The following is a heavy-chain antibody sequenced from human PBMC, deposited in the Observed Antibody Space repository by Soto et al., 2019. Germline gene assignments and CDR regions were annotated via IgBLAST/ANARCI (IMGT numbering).Heavy chain of an antibody. J-gene: IGHJ4*02. CDR1: GFTFSSYA. CDR3: AKGGSVVVPAAINPRFDY. D-gene: IGHD2-2*02. CDR2: ISGSGGST. Sequence: GGSLRLSCAASGFTFSSYAMSWVRQAPGKGLEWVSAISGSGGSTYYADSVKGRFTISRDNSKNTLYLQMNSLRAEDTAVYYCAKGGSVVVPAAINPRFDYWGQGTLVTVSS. V-gene: IGHV3-23*01.